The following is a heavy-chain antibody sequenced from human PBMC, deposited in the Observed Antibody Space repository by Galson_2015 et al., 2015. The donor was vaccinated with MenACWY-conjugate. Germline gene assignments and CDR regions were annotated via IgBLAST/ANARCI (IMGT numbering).Heavy chain of an antibody. CDR2: IYYSGST. V-gene: IGHV4-59*08. Sequence: QVQLQESGPGLVKPSETLSLTCTVSGGSISSYYWSWIRQPPGKGLEWIGNIYYSGSTNYTPSLKSRVPISVDTSKNQFSLKLSSVTAADTAVYYCARWNFDAYGMDVWGQGTTVTVSS. CDR3: ARWNFDAYGMDV. CDR1: GGSISSYY. J-gene: IGHJ6*02. D-gene: IGHD1-7*01.